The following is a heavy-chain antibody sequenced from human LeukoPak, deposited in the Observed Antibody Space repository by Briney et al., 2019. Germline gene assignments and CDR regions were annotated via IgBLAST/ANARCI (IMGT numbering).Heavy chain of an antibody. Sequence: GGSLRLSCEASGFXFTNAWMSWVRQAPGKGLEWVGRIKSKTIGGTTDYTAPVKGRFTISRDDSKSTLYLQMNSLKTEDTAVYYCTTAPSDGYTDYWGQGTLVSVSS. J-gene: IGHJ4*02. CDR3: TTAPSDGYTDY. CDR1: GFXFTNAW. CDR2: IKSKTIGGTT. D-gene: IGHD5-24*01. V-gene: IGHV3-15*01.